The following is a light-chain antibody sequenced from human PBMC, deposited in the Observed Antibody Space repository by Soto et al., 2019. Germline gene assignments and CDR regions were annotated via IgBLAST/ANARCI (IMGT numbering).Light chain of an antibody. V-gene: IGKV3-15*01. J-gene: IGKJ5*01. CDR2: GAS. CDR1: QSVSSSY. CDR3: QQYNNWPPIT. Sequence: VLTQSPGTFSLSPGESATLSCRASQSVSSSYLAWYQQKPGQAPRLLIYGASTRATGIPARFSGSGSGTEFTLTISSLQSEDFAVYYCQQYNNWPPITFGQGTRLEIK.